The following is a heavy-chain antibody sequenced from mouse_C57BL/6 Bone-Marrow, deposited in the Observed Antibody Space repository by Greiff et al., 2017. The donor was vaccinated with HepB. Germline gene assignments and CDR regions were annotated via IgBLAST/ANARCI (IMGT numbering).Heavy chain of an antibody. Sequence: LQESGAELARPGASVKLSCKASGYTFTSYGISWVKQRTGQGLEWIGEIYPRSGNTYYNEKFKGKATLTADKSSSTAYMELRSLTSEDSAVYFCARGGAIDGYYDDWGQGTTLTVAS. V-gene: IGHV1-81*01. J-gene: IGHJ2*01. CDR1: GYTFTSYG. CDR3: ARGGAIDGYYDD. CDR2: IYPRSGNT. D-gene: IGHD2-3*01.